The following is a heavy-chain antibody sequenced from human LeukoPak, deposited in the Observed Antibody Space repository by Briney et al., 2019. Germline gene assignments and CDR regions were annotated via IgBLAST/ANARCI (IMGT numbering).Heavy chain of an antibody. CDR2: ISYDGSNK. Sequence: GGSLRLSWAASGFTFSTYNMHWVRQAPGKGLEWVAVISYDGSNKYYADFVKGRFTISRNDSKHTLYLEMNSLNAEDTAVYYCAKDRAGSWAMDYWGQGTLVTVSS. CDR1: GFTFSTYN. J-gene: IGHJ4*02. CDR3: AKDRAGSWAMDY. D-gene: IGHD6-13*01. V-gene: IGHV3-30*18.